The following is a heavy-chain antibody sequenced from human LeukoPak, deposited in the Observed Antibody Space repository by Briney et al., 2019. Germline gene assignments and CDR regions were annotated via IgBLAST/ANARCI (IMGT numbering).Heavy chain of an antibody. J-gene: IGHJ6*02. D-gene: IGHD2-15*01. CDR2: ISGSGGST. CDR1: GFTFSSYA. V-gene: IGHV3-23*01. Sequence: GGSLRLSCAASGFTFSSYAMSWVRQAPGKGLEWVSAISGSGGSTYYADSVKGRFTISRDNSKNSLYLQMNSLRVEDTAVYYCARFSCSGASCYGLDVWGQGTTVIVS. CDR3: ARFSCSGASCYGLDV.